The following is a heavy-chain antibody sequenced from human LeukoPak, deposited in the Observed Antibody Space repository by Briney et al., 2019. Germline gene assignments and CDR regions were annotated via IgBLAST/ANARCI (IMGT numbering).Heavy chain of an antibody. CDR2: ISSSSSYI. Sequence: GGSLRLSCAASGFTFSGSAMSWVRQAPGKGLEWVSSISSSSSYIYYADSVKGRFTISRDNAKNSLYLQMNSLGAEDTAVYYCAIPPLSGTGSSRPLAEMDVWGQGTTVTVSS. CDR1: GFTFSGSA. CDR3: AIPPLSGTGSSRPLAEMDV. J-gene: IGHJ6*02. V-gene: IGHV3-21*01. D-gene: IGHD3-10*01.